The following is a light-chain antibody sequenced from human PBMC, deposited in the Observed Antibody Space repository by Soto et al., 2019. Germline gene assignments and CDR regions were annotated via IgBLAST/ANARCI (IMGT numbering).Light chain of an antibody. CDR1: QSISSW. CDR3: QQYNSYSYT. Sequence: DIQMTQSLSTLSASVGDRVTITCRASQSISSWLAWYQQKPGKAPKLLIYDASSLESGVPSRFSGSGSGTDFTLTISSLQPVDFATYYCQQYNSYSYTFGQGTKLEIK. CDR2: DAS. J-gene: IGKJ2*01. V-gene: IGKV1-5*01.